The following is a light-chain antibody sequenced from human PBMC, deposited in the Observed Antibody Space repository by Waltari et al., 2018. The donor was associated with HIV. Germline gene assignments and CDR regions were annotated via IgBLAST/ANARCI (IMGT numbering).Light chain of an antibody. J-gene: IGLJ1*01. Sequence: SYVLTQPPSVSVAPGQTARIPCGGNSIGSKSVHWYQQKPGQAPVMVVYGDFDRPSGIPERFSGSNSGNTATLTISRVEAGDEADYFCQVWDSSSEYVFGSGTKVTVL. CDR3: QVWDSSSEYV. V-gene: IGLV3-21*02. CDR2: GDF. CDR1: SIGSKS.